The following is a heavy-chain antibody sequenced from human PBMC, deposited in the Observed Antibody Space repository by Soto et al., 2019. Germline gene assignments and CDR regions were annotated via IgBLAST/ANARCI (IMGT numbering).Heavy chain of an antibody. CDR3: ARRTTVIQFNY. V-gene: IGHV4-34*01. D-gene: IGHD4-4*01. CDR1: GGSFSGYY. J-gene: IGHJ4*02. Sequence: PSETLSLTCAVYGGSFSGYYWIWIRQPPGKGLEWIGEINHSGSTNYNPSLKSRVTISVDTSKNQFSLKLSSVTAADTAVYYCARRTTVIQFNYWGQRTLVTVSS. CDR2: INHSGST.